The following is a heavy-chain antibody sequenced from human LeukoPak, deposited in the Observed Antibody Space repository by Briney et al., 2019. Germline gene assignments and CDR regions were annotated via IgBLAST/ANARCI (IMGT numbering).Heavy chain of an antibody. D-gene: IGHD5-18*01. CDR3: ARDRRIQLWSDAFDI. Sequence: PSETLSLTCTVSGYSISSGYYWGWIRQPPGKGLEWIGSIYHSGSTYYNPSLKSRVTISVDTSKNQFSLKLSSVTAADTAVYYCARDRRIQLWSDAFDIWGQGTMVTVSS. CDR2: IYHSGST. CDR1: GYSISSGYY. J-gene: IGHJ3*02. V-gene: IGHV4-38-2*02.